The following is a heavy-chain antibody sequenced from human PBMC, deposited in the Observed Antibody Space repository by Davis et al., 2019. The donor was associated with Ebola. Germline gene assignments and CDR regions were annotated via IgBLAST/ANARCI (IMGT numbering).Heavy chain of an antibody. J-gene: IGHJ5*02. CDR2: IYYSGST. Sequence: GSLRLSCTVSGGSISSYYWSWIRQPPGKGLEWIGYIYYSGSTNYNPSLKSRVTISVDTSKNQFSLKLRSVTAADTAVYSCARGGTDIHAGTIFGVVANWFDPWGQGTLVTVSS. CDR3: ARGGTDIHAGTIFGVVANWFDP. V-gene: IGHV4-59*01. CDR1: GGSISSYY. D-gene: IGHD3-3*01.